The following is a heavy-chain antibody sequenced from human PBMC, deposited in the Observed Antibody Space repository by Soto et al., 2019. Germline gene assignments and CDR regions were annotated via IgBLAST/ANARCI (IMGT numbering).Heavy chain of an antibody. CDR3: VRVPDGILSSDY. J-gene: IGHJ4*02. V-gene: IGHV3-48*01. CDR1: GFTFSRYS. D-gene: IGHD1-26*01. CDR2: ISSSSSTI. Sequence: GGALRVSYAASGFTFSRYSMNWVRQAPGKGLEWVSYISSSSSTIHYADSVKGRFTISRDNAKNSLYLQMNSLRAEDPAVYYYVRVPDGILSSDYWCQGILVTVSS.